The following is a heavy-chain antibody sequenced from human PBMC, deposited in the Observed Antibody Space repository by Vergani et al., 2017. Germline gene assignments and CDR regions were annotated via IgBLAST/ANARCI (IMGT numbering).Heavy chain of an antibody. Sequence: VQLVESGEGLVQPGGSLRLSCAASGFTFSGFWLTWVRQAPGKGLEWVAVISYDGTQKYYADSVKGRFTISRDNSKSTLYLQMNSLRTEDTAVYYCATKSCGTPGCQIGYFREWGQGTLVTVSS. CDR3: ATKSCGTPGCQIGYFRE. V-gene: IGHV3-30*03. CDR1: GFTFSGFW. D-gene: IGHD1-1*01. J-gene: IGHJ1*01. CDR2: ISYDGTQK.